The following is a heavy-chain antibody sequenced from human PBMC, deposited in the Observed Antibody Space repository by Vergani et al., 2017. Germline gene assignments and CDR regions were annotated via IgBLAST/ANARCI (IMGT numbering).Heavy chain of an antibody. CDR3: ARDGGYSSSWYLPYGMDV. Sequence: EVQLVESGGGLVKPGGSLRLSCAASGFTFSSYSMNWVRQAPGKGLEWVSSISSSSSYIYYADSVKGRFTISRDNAKKSLYLQMNSLRAEDTAVYYCARDGGYSSSWYLPYGMDVWGQGTTVTVSS. CDR1: GFTFSSYS. CDR2: ISSSSSYI. D-gene: IGHD6-13*01. V-gene: IGHV3-21*01. J-gene: IGHJ6*02.